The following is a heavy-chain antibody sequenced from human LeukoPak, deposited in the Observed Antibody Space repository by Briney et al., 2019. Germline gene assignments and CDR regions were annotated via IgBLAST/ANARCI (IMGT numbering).Heavy chain of an antibody. V-gene: IGHV3-48*02. Sequence: PGGSLRLSCAASGFTLSSYSMNWVSQAPGKGLEWVSYISSSSSIIYYADSVKGRFTISRDNANNSLYLQMNSLRDEDTAVYYCAREMYSGSYFGPYFDLWGRGTLVTVSS. CDR1: GFTLSSYS. D-gene: IGHD1-26*01. CDR3: AREMYSGSYFGPYFDL. CDR2: ISSSSSII. J-gene: IGHJ2*01.